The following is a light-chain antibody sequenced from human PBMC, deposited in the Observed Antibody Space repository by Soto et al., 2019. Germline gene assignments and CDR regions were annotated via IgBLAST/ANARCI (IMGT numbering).Light chain of an antibody. CDR1: QSVRNNY. Sequence: IVLPQSPDTLSLSPGERVNFSFRASQSVRNNYLAWYTTKPGQAPRLLIYETYRRATGIPDRFSGIWSGIDGTLTIRRLEPEEGAVDLGQPRSNWHIPVGQGKRLEIK. J-gene: IGKJ5*01. V-gene: IGKV3D-20*02. CDR2: ETY. CDR3: QPRSNWHIP.